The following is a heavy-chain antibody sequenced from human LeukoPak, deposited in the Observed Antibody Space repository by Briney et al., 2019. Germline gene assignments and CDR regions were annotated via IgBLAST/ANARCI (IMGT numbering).Heavy chain of an antibody. CDR2: INHSGST. J-gene: IGHJ5*02. CDR3: ASGYGSGGQYNWFDP. Sequence: SETLSLTCAVYGGSLSGYYWSWIRQPPGKGLEWIGEINHSGSTNYNPSLKSRVTISIDTSKNQFSLKLSSVTAADTAVYYCASGYGSGGQYNWFDPWGQGTLVTVSS. V-gene: IGHV4-34*01. D-gene: IGHD3-10*01. CDR1: GGSLSGYY.